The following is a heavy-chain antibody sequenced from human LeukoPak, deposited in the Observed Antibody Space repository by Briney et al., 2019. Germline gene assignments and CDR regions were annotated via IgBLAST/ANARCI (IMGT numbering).Heavy chain of an antibody. V-gene: IGHV5-51*01. J-gene: IGHJ5*02. CDR1: GYRFTSYW. CDR3: ARGALPAANWFDP. Sequence: GESLKISCKGSGYRFTSYWIAWVRQVPGKGLEWMGIIYPGDSDTRYSPSFQGQVTISADKSISTAYLQWSSLKASDTAMYYCARGALPAANWFDPWGQGTLVTVSS. D-gene: IGHD2-2*01. CDR2: IYPGDSDT.